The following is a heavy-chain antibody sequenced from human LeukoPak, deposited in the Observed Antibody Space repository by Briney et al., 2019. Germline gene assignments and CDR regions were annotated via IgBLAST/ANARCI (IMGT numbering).Heavy chain of an antibody. Sequence: GGSLRLSCAASGFTFDDYAMHWVRQAPGKGLEWVPGISWNSGSIGYADSVKGRFTISRDNAKNSLYLQMISLRAEDTALYYCAKDLLYSSHWGQGTLVTVSS. CDR3: AKDLLYSSH. CDR1: GFTFDDYA. D-gene: IGHD2-8*01. CDR2: ISWNSGSI. V-gene: IGHV3-9*01. J-gene: IGHJ4*02.